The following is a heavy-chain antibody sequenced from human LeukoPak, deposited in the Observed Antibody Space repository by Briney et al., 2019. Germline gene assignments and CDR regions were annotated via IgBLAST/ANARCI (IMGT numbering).Heavy chain of an antibody. CDR1: GFVLSSYG. J-gene: IGHJ3*02. V-gene: IGHV3-30*02. D-gene: IGHD3-10*01. CDR2: IRYDGSNK. CDR3: AKDRSHAFDI. Sequence: GGSLRLSCAASGFVLSSYGMDWVRQAPGKGLEWVAFIRYDGSNKYYADSVKGRFTISRDNSKNTLYLQMNSLRAEDTAVYYCAKDRSHAFDIWGQGTMVTVSS.